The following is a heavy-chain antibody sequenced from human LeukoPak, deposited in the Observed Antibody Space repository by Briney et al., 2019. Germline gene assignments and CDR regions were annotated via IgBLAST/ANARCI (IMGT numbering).Heavy chain of an antibody. V-gene: IGHV3-21*01. CDR2: ISSSISYI. D-gene: IGHD3-10*01. Sequence: GGSLRLSCAASGFTFSSYGMNWVRQAPGKGLEWVSSISSSISYIYYADSVKGRFTISRDNAKNSLFLQMNSLRDEDTAVYYCARGGGSGTYYFDYWGQGTLVTVSS. J-gene: IGHJ4*02. CDR3: ARGGGSGTYYFDY. CDR1: GFTFSSYG.